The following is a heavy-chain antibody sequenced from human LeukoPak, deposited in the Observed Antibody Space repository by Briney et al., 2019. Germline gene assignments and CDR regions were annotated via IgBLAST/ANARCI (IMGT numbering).Heavy chain of an antibody. J-gene: IGHJ6*03. Sequence: PSETLPLTCTVSGGSISSYYLSWIRPPPGRGLAGIGYIYYNGSTNYNPSLKSRVTISVDTSKNQFSPKLSSVTAADTAVYYCARDWAMVREPRPYYYMDVWGKGTTVTVSS. CDR1: GGSISSYY. CDR3: ARDWAMVREPRPYYYMDV. V-gene: IGHV4-59*01. D-gene: IGHD3-10*01. CDR2: IYYNGST.